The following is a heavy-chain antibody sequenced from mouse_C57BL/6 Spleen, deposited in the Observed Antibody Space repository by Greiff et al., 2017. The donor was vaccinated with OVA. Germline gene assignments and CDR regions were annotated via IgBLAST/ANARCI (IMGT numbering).Heavy chain of an antibody. CDR2: INYDGSST. CDR1: GFTFSDYY. Sequence: DVKLVESEGGLVQPGSSMKLSCTASGFTFSDYYMAWVRQVPEKGLEWVANINYDGSSTYYLDSLKSRFIISRDNAKNILYLQMSSLKSEDTATYYCARGLLSPFDYWGQGTTLTVSS. D-gene: IGHD2-1*01. J-gene: IGHJ2*01. V-gene: IGHV5-16*01. CDR3: ARGLLSPFDY.